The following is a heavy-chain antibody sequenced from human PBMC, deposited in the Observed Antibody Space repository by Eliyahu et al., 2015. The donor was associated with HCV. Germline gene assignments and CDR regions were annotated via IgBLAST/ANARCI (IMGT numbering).Heavy chain of an antibody. Sequence: QVQLQESGPGLVKPSETLSLTCXVSGGSLSSYYWSWIRQPPGKGLEWIGYIYYSGSTNYNPSLKSRVTISVDTSKNQFSLKLSSVTAADTAVYYCARGYDSSGYSYDYWGQGTLVTVSS. J-gene: IGHJ4*02. CDR1: GGSLSSYY. D-gene: IGHD3-22*01. V-gene: IGHV4-59*01. CDR3: ARGYDSSGYSYDY. CDR2: IYYSGST.